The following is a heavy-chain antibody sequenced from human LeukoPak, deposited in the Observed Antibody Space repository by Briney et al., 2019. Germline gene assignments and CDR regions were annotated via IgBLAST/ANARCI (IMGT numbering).Heavy chain of an antibody. Sequence: SETLSLTCTVSGSSVSSDEYYWSWVRQHPGKGLEWIGYVYYSGSSYYIPSLESRVTMSVEVSKNQFSLELRSVTAADTAVYYCARVVEAETSNWFDPWGQGTLVTVSS. V-gene: IGHV4-31*03. CDR1: GSSVSSDEYY. D-gene: IGHD6-13*01. J-gene: IGHJ5*02. CDR3: ARVVEAETSNWFDP. CDR2: VYYSGSS.